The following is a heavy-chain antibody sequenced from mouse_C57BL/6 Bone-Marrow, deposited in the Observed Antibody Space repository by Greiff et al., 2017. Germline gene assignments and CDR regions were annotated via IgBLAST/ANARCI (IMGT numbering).Heavy chain of an antibody. CDR3: ARGCDYGYDIDY. CDR1: GYSFTGYN. V-gene: IGHV1-39*01. CDR2: INPNNGTT. J-gene: IGHJ4*01. D-gene: IGHD2-4*01. Sequence: VQLKESGPELVKPGASVKISCKASGYSFTGYNMHWVKQSHGKSLEWIGVINPNNGTTSYNQKFKGKATLTVDQSSSTAYMQLNSLTSEDSAVDYCARGCDYGYDIDYGGQGTTVTVSA.